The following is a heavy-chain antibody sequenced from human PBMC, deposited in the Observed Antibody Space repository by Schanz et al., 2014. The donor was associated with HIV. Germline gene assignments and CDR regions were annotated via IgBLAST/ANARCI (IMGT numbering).Heavy chain of an antibody. CDR3: AKDRNWYDDRYRGKGNYYYYYGMDV. CDR1: GFTFDSYG. V-gene: IGHV3-30*18. Sequence: VQLVESGGGVVQPGRSLRLSCAGSGFTFDSYGMHWVRQAPGKGLEWVAVISYDGSNKHYADSVKGRFTISRDNSKSTLYLQVKRLRPEDRAVYFCAKDRNWYDDRYRGKGNYYYYYGMDVWGQGTTVTVSS. CDR2: ISYDGSNK. J-gene: IGHJ6*02. D-gene: IGHD3-16*01.